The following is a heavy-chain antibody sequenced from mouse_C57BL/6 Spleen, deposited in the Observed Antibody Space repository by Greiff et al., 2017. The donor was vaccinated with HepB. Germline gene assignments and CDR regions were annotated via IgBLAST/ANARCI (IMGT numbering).Heavy chain of an antibody. J-gene: IGHJ2*01. Sequence: VQLQQSGPELVKPGASVKIPCKASGYTFTDYNMDWVKQSHGKSLEWIGDINPNNGGTIYNQKFKGKATLTVDKSSSTAYMELRSLTSEDTAVYYCAREDYYGSRGFDYWGQGTTLTVSS. V-gene: IGHV1-18*01. CDR3: AREDYYGSRGFDY. CDR2: INPNNGGT. CDR1: GYTFTDYN. D-gene: IGHD1-1*01.